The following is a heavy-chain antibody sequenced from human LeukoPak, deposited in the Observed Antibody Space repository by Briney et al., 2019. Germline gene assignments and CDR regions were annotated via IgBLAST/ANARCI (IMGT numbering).Heavy chain of an antibody. J-gene: IGHJ4*02. CDR2: IYSSGST. CDR1: GGSISSGSYY. CDR3: ASPRYSSGWYRVFDY. D-gene: IGHD6-19*01. V-gene: IGHV4-61*02. Sequence: SETLSLTCTVSGGSISSGSYYWSWIRQPAGKGLEWIGRIYSSGSTTYNPSLKSRVTISEDTSKNQFSLKLSSVTAADTAVYYCASPRYSSGWYRVFDYWGQGTLVTVSS.